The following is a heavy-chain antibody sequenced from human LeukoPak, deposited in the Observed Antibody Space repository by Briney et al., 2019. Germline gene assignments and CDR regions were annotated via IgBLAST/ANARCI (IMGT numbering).Heavy chain of an antibody. D-gene: IGHD3-3*01. CDR3: ARDSTPRLEWSPYYYYYMDV. CDR2: IIPILGIA. CDR1: GGTFSSYT. Sequence: SVKVSCKASGGTFSSYTISWVRQAPGQGLEWMGRIIPILGIANYAQKFQGGVTITADKSTSTAYMELSSLRSEDTAVYYCARDSTPRLEWSPYYYYYMDVWGKGTTVTVSS. V-gene: IGHV1-69*04. J-gene: IGHJ6*03.